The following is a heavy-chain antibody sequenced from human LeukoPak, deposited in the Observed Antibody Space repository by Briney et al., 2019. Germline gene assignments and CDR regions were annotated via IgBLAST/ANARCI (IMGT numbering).Heavy chain of an antibody. Sequence: SVKVSCKASGYSFTSHYMHWVRQAPGQGLEWMGGIIPIFGTANYAQKFQGRVTITADESTSTAYMELSSLRSEDTAVYYCARDIYLGMDQGNYFDCWGQGTLVTVSS. V-gene: IGHV1-69*13. J-gene: IGHJ4*02. CDR3: ARDIYLGMDQGNYFDC. D-gene: IGHD7-27*01. CDR1: GYSFTSHY. CDR2: IIPIFGTA.